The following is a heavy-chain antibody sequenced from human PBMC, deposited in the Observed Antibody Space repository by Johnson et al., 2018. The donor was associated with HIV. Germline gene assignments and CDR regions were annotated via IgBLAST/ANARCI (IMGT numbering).Heavy chain of an antibody. D-gene: IGHD3-3*01. CDR1: GFSISNFW. V-gene: IGHV3-7*04. CDR3: ARGFRSAVVDSFDI. J-gene: IGHJ3*02. CDR2: LKHAGRAK. Sequence: VYLVESGGGLVQRGGSLRLSCSGSGFSISNFWMSWVRQAPGKGLEWVADLKHAGRAKHSVASVHGLSTISRDTAKNYLYLQMDSLRVEDTAVYYCARGFRSAVVDSFDIWGQGRMVTVSS.